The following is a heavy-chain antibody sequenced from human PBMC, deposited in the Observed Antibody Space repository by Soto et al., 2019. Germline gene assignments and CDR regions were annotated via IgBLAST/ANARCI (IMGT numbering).Heavy chain of an antibody. V-gene: IGHV4-59*01. Sequence: PSETLSLTCTVSGGSTSDFYWSWIRQPPGKGLEWIGNIYYSGSTNYNPSLKSRVTISVDTSKNQFSLNLRSMSPADTAVYYCARVGGLAARTFDYWGPGTLVTVSS. CDR1: GGSTSDFY. D-gene: IGHD6-6*01. J-gene: IGHJ4*02. CDR3: ARVGGLAARTFDY. CDR2: IYYSGST.